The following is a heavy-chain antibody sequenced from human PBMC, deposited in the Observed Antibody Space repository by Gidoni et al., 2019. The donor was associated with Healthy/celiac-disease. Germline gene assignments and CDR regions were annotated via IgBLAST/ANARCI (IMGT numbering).Heavy chain of an antibody. Sequence: QVQLVESGGCVVQPGRSLRLSCAASGFTFISYGMHWVRQAPGKGLEWVAVISDDGSNKYYADSVKGRFTISRDNSKNTLYLQMNSLRAEDTAVYYCAKVGLNYDFWSGYFDYWGQGTLVTVSS. V-gene: IGHV3-30*18. CDR2: ISDDGSNK. CDR3: AKVGLNYDFWSGYFDY. J-gene: IGHJ4*02. CDR1: GFTFISYG. D-gene: IGHD3-3*01.